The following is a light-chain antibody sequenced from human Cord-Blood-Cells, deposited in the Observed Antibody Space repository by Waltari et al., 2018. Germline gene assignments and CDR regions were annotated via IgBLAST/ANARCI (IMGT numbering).Light chain of an antibody. CDR2: EVS. CDR1: SSDVGSYNR. V-gene: IGLV2-18*02. J-gene: IGLJ2*01. Sequence: QSALTQPPSVSGSPGQSVTFSCTGTSSDVGSYNRVSWYQQPPGTAPKLMIYEVSNRPSGVPDRFSGSKSGNTASLTISGLQAEDEADYYCSSYTSSSTFVVFGGGTKLTVL. CDR3: SSYTSSSTFVV.